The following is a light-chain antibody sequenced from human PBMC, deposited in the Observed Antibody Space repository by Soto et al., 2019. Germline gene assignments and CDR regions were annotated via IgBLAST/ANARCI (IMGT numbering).Light chain of an antibody. CDR1: QSISSY. CDR3: QQYERYST. V-gene: IGKV1-5*03. Sequence: DIQMTQSPSSLSASVGDRVSITCRASQSISSYLNWYQQKPGKAPKLLIYKASTLKSGVPSRFSGSGFGTEFTLTISGLQPEDSATYYCQQYERYSTFGQGTKVDIK. J-gene: IGKJ1*01. CDR2: KAS.